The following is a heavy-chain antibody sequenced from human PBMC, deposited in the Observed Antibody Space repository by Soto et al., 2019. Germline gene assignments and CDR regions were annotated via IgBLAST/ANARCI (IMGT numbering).Heavy chain of an antibody. CDR2: IYDSGSS. CDR3: ARYYCTSTTCYYFDY. Sequence: SETLSLTCTVSGGSINSREYYLTWLRQPPGKGLEWIGYIYDSGSSNYTPSLKSRVTISVDTSKNQFSLKLNSVTAADRAVYYCARYYCTSTTCYYFDYWGQGTLVTVSS. V-gene: IGHV4-61*08. CDR1: GGSINSREYY. D-gene: IGHD2-2*01. J-gene: IGHJ4*02.